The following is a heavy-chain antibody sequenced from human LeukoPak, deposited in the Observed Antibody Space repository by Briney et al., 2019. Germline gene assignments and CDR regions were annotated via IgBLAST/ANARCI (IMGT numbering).Heavy chain of an antibody. CDR2: ISNNGGYT. CDR1: GFTFSSSA. V-gene: IGHV3-23*01. CDR3: AKQLGYCSDGSCYFPY. Sequence: PLGGSLRLSCAASGFTFSSSAMSWVRQAPGKGLEWVSAISNNGGYTYYADSVQGRFTISRDNSKSTLCLQMNSLRAEDTAVYYCAKQLGYCSDGSCYFPYWGQGTLVTVSS. D-gene: IGHD2-15*01. J-gene: IGHJ4*02.